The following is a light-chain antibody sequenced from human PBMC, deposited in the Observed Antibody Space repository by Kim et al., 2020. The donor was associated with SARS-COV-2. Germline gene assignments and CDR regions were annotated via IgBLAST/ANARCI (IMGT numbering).Light chain of an antibody. CDR2: EDS. CDR3: FSTDISGHQRV. Sequence: SPGQTARITCSGDALPTNYTCWYQQKSGQAPVLVIYEDSKRPSGIPERFSGSTSGTMATLTISGAQVADEADYYCFSTDISGHQRVFGGGTQLTVL. CDR1: ALPTNY. V-gene: IGLV3-10*01. J-gene: IGLJ3*02.